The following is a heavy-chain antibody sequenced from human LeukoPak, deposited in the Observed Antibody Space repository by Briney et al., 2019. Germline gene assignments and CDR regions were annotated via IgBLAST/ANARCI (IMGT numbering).Heavy chain of an antibody. Sequence: SETLSLTCTVSGGSISSYYWSWLRQPPGKGLEWIGYIYYSGSTNYNPSLKSRVTISVDTSKNQFSLKLSSVTAADTAVYYCARDYGYSYGADAFDSWGQGTMVTVSS. J-gene: IGHJ3*02. D-gene: IGHD5-18*01. CDR2: IYYSGST. CDR1: GGSISSYY. CDR3: ARDYGYSYGADAFDS. V-gene: IGHV4-59*01.